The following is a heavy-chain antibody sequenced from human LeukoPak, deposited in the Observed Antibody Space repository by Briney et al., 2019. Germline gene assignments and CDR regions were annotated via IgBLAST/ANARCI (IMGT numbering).Heavy chain of an antibody. D-gene: IGHD6-19*01. J-gene: IGHJ6*03. CDR3: ASIAVGNYYYYYMDV. Sequence: SVKVSCKASGGTFSSYAISWVRQAPGQGLEWKGGIIPIFGTANYAQKFQGRVTITADKSTSTAYMELSSLRSEDTAVYYCASIAVGNYYYYYMDVWGKGTTVTVSS. CDR1: GGTFSSYA. V-gene: IGHV1-69*06. CDR2: IIPIFGTA.